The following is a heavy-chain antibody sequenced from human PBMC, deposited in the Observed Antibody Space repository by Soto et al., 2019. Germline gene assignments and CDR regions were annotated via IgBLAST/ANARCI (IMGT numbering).Heavy chain of an antibody. V-gene: IGHV1-58*01. CDR1: GFTFTSSA. CDR2: IVVGSGNT. Sequence: QMQLVQSGPEVKKPGTSVKVSCKASGFTFTSSAVQWVRQARGQRLEWIGWIVVGSGNTNYAQKFQERVTITRDMSTSTAYMELSSLRSEDTAVYYCAAALNPYYGSGSYAIDYWGQGTLVTVSS. J-gene: IGHJ4*02. D-gene: IGHD3-10*01. CDR3: AAALNPYYGSGSYAIDY.